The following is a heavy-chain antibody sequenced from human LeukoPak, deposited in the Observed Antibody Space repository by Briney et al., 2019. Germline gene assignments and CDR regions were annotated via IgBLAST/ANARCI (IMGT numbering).Heavy chain of an antibody. V-gene: IGHV1-46*01. D-gene: IGHD6-19*01. CDR3: VGGSGWTDAFDI. CDR2: INPSGGST. J-gene: IGHJ3*02. CDR1: GYAFTSYS. Sequence: ASVKVSCKASGYAFTSYSMHWVRQAPGQGLEWMGIINPSGGSTSYAQKLQGRVTMTRDTSTSTLYIELSSLRSEDTAVYYCVGGSGWTDAFDIWGQGTMVTVSS.